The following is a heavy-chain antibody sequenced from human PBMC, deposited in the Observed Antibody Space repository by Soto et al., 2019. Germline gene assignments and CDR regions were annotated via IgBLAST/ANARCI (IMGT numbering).Heavy chain of an antibody. CDR2: VYYSGST. Sequence: SETLSLTCTVSGGSVSSSSYYWGWVRQPPGKGLEWIGSVYYSGSTYYNPSLESRVTISVDKSKNQFSLKLSSLSAADTAVYYCARDSGPDILTGFMFDPWGQGTLVTVSS. CDR1: GGSVSSSSYY. J-gene: IGHJ5*02. CDR3: ARDSGPDILTGFMFDP. V-gene: IGHV4-39*07. D-gene: IGHD3-9*01.